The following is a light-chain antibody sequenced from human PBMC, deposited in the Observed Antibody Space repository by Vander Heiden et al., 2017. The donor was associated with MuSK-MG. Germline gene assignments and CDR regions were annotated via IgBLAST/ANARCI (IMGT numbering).Light chain of an antibody. Sequence: EIVLTQSPGTPSLSPGERATLPCRPSQSGSSTYLAWYQQKPGKSPRLLIYDASSMATGIPDRFRGSGSGTDFTLTISRLEPEDFGMYYCQQYASSPITFGPGTKVXIK. V-gene: IGKV3-20*01. J-gene: IGKJ3*01. CDR2: DAS. CDR1: QSGSSTY. CDR3: QQYASSPIT.